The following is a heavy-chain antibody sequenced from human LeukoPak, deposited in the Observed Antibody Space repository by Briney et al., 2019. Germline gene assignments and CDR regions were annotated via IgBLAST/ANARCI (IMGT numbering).Heavy chain of an antibody. J-gene: IGHJ4*02. CDR1: GYTFTSYD. CDR2: MNPNSGNT. D-gene: IGHD2-21*02. V-gene: IGHV1-8*01. Sequence: ASVTVSSKASGYTFTSYDINWGRQATGQGREWMGWMNPNSGNTGYAQKFQGRVTMTRNTSISTAYMELSSLRSEDTAVYYCARVPYCGGDCYNRYFGYWGQGTLVTVSS. CDR3: ARVPYCGGDCYNRYFGY.